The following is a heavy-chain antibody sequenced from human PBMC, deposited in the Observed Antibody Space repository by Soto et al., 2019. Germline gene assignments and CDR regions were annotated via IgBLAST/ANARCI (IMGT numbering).Heavy chain of an antibody. CDR3: AKDLRYYDSSGLDY. CDR1: GFTFSSYA. Sequence: HPGGSLRLSCAASGFTFSSYAMSWVRQAPGKGLEWVSAISGSGGSTYYADSVKGRFTISRDNSKNTLYLQMNSLRAEDTAVYYCAKDLRYYDSSGLDYWGQGTLVTVSS. J-gene: IGHJ4*02. CDR2: ISGSGGST. D-gene: IGHD3-22*01. V-gene: IGHV3-23*01.